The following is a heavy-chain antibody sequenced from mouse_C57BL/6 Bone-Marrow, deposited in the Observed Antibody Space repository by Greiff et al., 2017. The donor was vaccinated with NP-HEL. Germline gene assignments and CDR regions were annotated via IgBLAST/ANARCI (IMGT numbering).Heavy chain of an antibody. CDR3: TRYSNYLYYAMDY. D-gene: IGHD2-5*01. J-gene: IGHJ4*01. Sequence: EVKLVESGEGLVKPGGSLKLSCAASGFTFSSYAMSWVRQTPEKRLEWVAYISSGGGYIYYADTVKGRFTISRDNARNTLYLQMSSLKSDDTAMNYCTRYSNYLYYAMDYWGQGTSVTVDS. CDR2: ISSGGGYI. CDR1: GFTFSSYA. V-gene: IGHV5-9-1*02.